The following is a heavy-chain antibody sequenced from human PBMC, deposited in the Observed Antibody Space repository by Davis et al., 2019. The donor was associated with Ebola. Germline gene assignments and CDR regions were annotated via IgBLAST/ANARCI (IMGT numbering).Heavy chain of an antibody. V-gene: IGHV4-59*12. Sequence: SETLSLTCTVSGGSISSYYWSWIRQPPGKGLEWIGYIYYSGSTYYNPSLKSRVTISVDTSKNQFSLKLSSITAADTAVYYCARGVRYCSGGSCYSFYDYWGQGTLVTVSS. CDR3: ARGVRYCSGGSCYSFYDY. CDR1: GGSISSYY. D-gene: IGHD2-15*01. J-gene: IGHJ4*02. CDR2: IYYSGST.